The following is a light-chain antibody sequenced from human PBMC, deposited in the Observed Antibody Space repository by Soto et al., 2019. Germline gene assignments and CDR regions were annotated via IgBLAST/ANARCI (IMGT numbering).Light chain of an antibody. V-gene: IGKV1-27*01. CDR3: QKFNTAPLT. CDR1: QDISVY. CDR2: SAS. J-gene: IGKJ5*01. Sequence: IQMTQSPSSLSASVGDRVTINCRASQDISVYLAWYQQKPGKVPKLLIYSASTLQSGVPSRFSGRGSGTDFTLTISSLQPEDVATYYCQKFNTAPLTFGKGTRLEIK.